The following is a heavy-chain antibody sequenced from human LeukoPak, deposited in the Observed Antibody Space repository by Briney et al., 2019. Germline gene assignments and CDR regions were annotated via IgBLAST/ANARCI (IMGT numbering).Heavy chain of an antibody. D-gene: IGHD5-24*01. CDR3: AKGGMATIPLDY. CDR1: GFTFDDYA. J-gene: IGHJ4*02. Sequence: GGSLRLSCAASGFTFDDYAMHWVRQAPGKGLEWVSGISWNSGSIGYADSVKGRFTISRDNAKNSLYLQMNSLRAEDTALYYCAKGGMATIPLDYWGQGTLVTVSS. V-gene: IGHV3-9*01. CDR2: ISWNSGSI.